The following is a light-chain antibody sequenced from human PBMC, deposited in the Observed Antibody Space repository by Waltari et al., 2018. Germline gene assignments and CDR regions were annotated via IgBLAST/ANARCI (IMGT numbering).Light chain of an antibody. CDR3: SSRDSSASHVL. J-gene: IGLJ2*01. Sequence: SSELTQDPAVSVALGQTVTITCQGASLRTSYASWYQQKSGQAPILVLFGKNKRPSGIPDRIYGYNSESTTSLTITGAQAEDEAEYYCSSRDSSASHVLFAGGTKLTVL. CDR2: GKN. CDR1: SLRTSY. V-gene: IGLV3-19*01.